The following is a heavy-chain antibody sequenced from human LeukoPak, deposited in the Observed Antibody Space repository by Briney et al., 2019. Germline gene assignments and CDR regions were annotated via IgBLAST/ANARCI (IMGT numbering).Heavy chain of an antibody. Sequence: ASVKVSCKASGYTFTSYYMHWVRQAPGQGLEWMGIINPSGGSTSYAQKFQGRVTMTRDTSTSTVYMELSSLRSDDTAVYYYATGPKLGPAYFDYWGQGTLVTVSS. J-gene: IGHJ4*02. D-gene: IGHD7-27*01. V-gene: IGHV1-46*01. CDR2: INPSGGST. CDR1: GYTFTSYY. CDR3: ATGPKLGPAYFDY.